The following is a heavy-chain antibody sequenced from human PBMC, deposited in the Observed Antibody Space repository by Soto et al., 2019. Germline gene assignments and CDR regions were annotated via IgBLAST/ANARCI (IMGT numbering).Heavy chain of an antibody. CDR3: ARGGLWFGELLPYYYYGMDV. Sequence: PSETLSLTCTVSGGSISSYYWSWIRQPAGKGLEWIGRIYTSGSTNYNPSLKSRVTMSVDTSKNQFSLKLSSVTAADTAVYYRARGGLWFGELLPYYYYGMDVWGQGTTVTVSS. V-gene: IGHV4-4*07. D-gene: IGHD3-10*01. CDR1: GGSISSYY. J-gene: IGHJ6*02. CDR2: IYTSGST.